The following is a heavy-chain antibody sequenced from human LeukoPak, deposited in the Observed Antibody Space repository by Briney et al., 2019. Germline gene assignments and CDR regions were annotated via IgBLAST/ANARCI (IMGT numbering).Heavy chain of an antibody. D-gene: IGHD3-10*01. Sequence: TGGSLRLSCAASGSTFSSYAMHWVRQAPGKGLEWVALISYDGSNKYYADSVKGRFTISRDNSKNTLYLQMNSLRAEDTAVYYCARNYGSGSYQYYFDYWGQGTLVTVSS. J-gene: IGHJ4*02. CDR1: GSTFSSYA. CDR2: ISYDGSNK. V-gene: IGHV3-30-3*01. CDR3: ARNYGSGSYQYYFDY.